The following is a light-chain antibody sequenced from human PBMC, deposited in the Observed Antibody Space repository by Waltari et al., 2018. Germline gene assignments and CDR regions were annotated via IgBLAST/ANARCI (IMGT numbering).Light chain of an antibody. V-gene: IGLV2-14*01. CDR1: SSDVGVYNY. CDR3: SSYTTSSTRVV. Sequence: QSALTQPASVSGSPGQSITISCTGSSSDVGVYNYVSWYQQHPGKAPKLLIYEVSYRPSGFSYRFSGSKSGNTASLTISGLQAEDEADYYCSSYTTSSTRVVFGGGTKVTVL. CDR2: EVS. J-gene: IGLJ2*01.